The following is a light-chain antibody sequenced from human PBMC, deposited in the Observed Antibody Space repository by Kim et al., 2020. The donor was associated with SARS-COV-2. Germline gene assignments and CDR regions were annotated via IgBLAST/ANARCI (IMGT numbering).Light chain of an antibody. Sequence: ALGHTVRITCQVDSLRSYYASWYQQKPGQAPVLVIYGKNTRPPGIPDRFSCSSSGNTASLTITGAQAEDEADYYCNSRDSSGNPVVFGGGTQLTVL. V-gene: IGLV3-19*01. CDR2: GKN. CDR3: NSRDSSGNPVV. CDR1: SLRSYY. J-gene: IGLJ2*01.